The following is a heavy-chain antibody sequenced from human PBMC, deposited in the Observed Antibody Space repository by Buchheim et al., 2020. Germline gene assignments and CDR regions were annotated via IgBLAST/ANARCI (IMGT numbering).Heavy chain of an antibody. J-gene: IGHJ6*02. CDR3: PRGGYSYPGMDV. Sequence: QVQLVESGGGVVQPGRSLRLSCAASGFTFSSYGMHWVRQAPGKGLEWVAVISYDGSNKYYADSVKGRFTISRDNSKTTLYLQMNSLRAEDTAVYYCPRGGYSYPGMDVWGQGTT. D-gene: IGHD5-18*01. CDR2: ISYDGSNK. CDR1: GFTFSSYG. V-gene: IGHV3-30*03.